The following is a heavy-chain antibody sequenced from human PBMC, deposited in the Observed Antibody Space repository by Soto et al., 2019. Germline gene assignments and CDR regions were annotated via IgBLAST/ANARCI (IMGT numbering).Heavy chain of an antibody. J-gene: IGHJ4*02. CDR1: GFTFSSYA. CDR3: ARDEYPWVY. D-gene: IGHD7-27*01. Sequence: QVQLVESGGGVVQPGRSLRLSCAASGFTFSSYAMHWVRQAQGKGLEWVAVISYDGSNKYYADSVKGRFTISRDNAKNTLYLQMNSLKTEDTAVYYCARDEYPWVYWGQGTLVTVSS. V-gene: IGHV3-30-3*01. CDR2: ISYDGSNK.